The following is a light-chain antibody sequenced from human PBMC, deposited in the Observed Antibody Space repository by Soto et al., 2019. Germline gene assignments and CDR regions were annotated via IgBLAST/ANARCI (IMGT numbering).Light chain of an antibody. Sequence: DIQMTQAPSSLSASVGDRVTITCRASQSITTSLSWYQQKPGKAPKVLIYGASNLQGGVPSRFSGSGSGTEFTLIISSLQPEDFAAYYCQQSYSTPFTVGPGTRVDVK. CDR1: QSITTS. CDR2: GAS. J-gene: IGKJ3*01. CDR3: QQSYSTPFT. V-gene: IGKV1-39*01.